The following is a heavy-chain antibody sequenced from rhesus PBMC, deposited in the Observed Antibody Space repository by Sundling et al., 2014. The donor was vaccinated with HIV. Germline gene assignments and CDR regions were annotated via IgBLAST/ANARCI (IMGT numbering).Heavy chain of an antibody. D-gene: IGHD3-3*01. CDR3: ARSNPLYLDFDV. CDR1: GVSISSNY. V-gene: IGHV4S2*01. CDR2: IYGRGGSI. Sequence: QVQLQESGPGLVKPSETLSLTCAVSGVSISSNYWSWIRQAPGKGLEWIGRIYGRGGSIDYNPSLNSRVTISIDTSKNQFSLKLTSVTAADTAVYYCARSNPLYLDFDVWGPGVLVTVSS. J-gene: IGHJ5-1*01.